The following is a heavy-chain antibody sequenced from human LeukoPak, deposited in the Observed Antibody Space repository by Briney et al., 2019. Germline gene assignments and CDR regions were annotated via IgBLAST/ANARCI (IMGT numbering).Heavy chain of an antibody. CDR1: GFTFATYV. Sequence: GGSLRLSCAASGFTFATYVMTWVRQAPGKGLEWVSSVGGDGRVTYYAASVKGRFTISRDNSKNTIFLQMNSLRVEDTAVYYCAKGISADGYNFERGADYWGQGAQVIVSS. D-gene: IGHD5-24*01. J-gene: IGHJ4*02. V-gene: IGHV3-23*01. CDR3: AKGISADGYNFERGADY. CDR2: VGGDGRVT.